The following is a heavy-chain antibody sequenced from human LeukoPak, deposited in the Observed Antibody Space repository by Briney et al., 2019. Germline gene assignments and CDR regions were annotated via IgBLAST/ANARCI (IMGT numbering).Heavy chain of an antibody. CDR1: GGSISSSSYY. J-gene: IGHJ4*02. Sequence: PSETLSLTCTVSGGSISSSSYYWGWIRQPPGKGLEWIRCIYYSGSTYYNPSLKSRVTISVDTSKNQFSLKLSSVTAADTAVYYCARQGGSGSTNDGDFDYWGQGTLVTVSS. V-gene: IGHV4-39*01. CDR2: IYYSGST. CDR3: ARQGGSGSTNDGDFDY. D-gene: IGHD3-22*01.